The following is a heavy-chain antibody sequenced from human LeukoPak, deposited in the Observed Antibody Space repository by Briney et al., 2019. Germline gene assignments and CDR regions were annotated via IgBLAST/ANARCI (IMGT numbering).Heavy chain of an antibody. Sequence: GGSLRLSFVVSGFTFSSYAMSWVRQAPGKGLEWVSGISGSAGTTYYADSVKGRFTVSRDNSKNMLYLQMNSLRAEDTAVYYCAKGLLGVYYFDYWGQGTLVTVSS. V-gene: IGHV3-23*01. CDR1: GFTFSSYA. CDR2: ISGSAGTT. J-gene: IGHJ4*02. CDR3: AKGLLGVYYFDY. D-gene: IGHD2-8*01.